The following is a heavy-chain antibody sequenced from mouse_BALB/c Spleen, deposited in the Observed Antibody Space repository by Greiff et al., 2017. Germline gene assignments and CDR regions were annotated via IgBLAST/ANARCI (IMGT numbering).Heavy chain of an antibody. J-gene: IGHJ4*01. D-gene: IGHD2-4*01. CDR3: ARGDYDYAMDY. CDR2: ISDGGSYT. Sequence: EVMLVESGGGLVKPGGSLKLSCAASGFTFSDYYMYWVRQTPGKRLEWVATISDGGSYTYYPDSVKGRFTLSRDNAKNNLYLQMSSLKSEDTAMYYCARGDYDYAMDYWGQGTSVTVSS. CDR1: GFTFSDYY. V-gene: IGHV5-4*02.